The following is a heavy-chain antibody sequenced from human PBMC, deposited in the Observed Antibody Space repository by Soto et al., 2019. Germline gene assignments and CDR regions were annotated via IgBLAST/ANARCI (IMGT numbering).Heavy chain of an antibody. Sequence: GGSLRLSCAASGFTFSSYAMSWVRQAPGKGLEWVSTITNSGGSTFYADSVKGRFTISRDNSKNTLYLQMNSLRAEDTAVYYCAKREKYYFDYWGQGTLVTVSS. V-gene: IGHV3-23*01. D-gene: IGHD1-26*01. CDR3: AKREKYYFDY. J-gene: IGHJ4*02. CDR2: ITNSGGST. CDR1: GFTFSSYA.